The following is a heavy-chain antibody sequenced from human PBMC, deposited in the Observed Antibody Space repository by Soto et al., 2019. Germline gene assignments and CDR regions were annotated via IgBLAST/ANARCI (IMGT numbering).Heavy chain of an antibody. CDR3: ARVVRGSSGYYYFDY. CDR1: GGSISSYY. CDR2: IHYSGST. Sequence: SETLSLTCTVSGGSISSYYWSWIRQPPGKGLEWIGYIHYSGSTNYNPSLKSRVTISVDTSKNQFSLKLSSVTAADTAVYYCARVVRGSSGYYYFDYWGQGTLVTVSS. J-gene: IGHJ4*02. D-gene: IGHD3-22*01. V-gene: IGHV4-59*01.